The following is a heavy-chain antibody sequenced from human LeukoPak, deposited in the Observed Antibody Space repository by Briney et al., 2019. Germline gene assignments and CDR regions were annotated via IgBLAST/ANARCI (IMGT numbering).Heavy chain of an antibody. CDR3: ARGIDSSGYLENFQH. V-gene: IGHV1-69*02. D-gene: IGHD3-22*01. J-gene: IGHJ1*01. CDR1: GGTFSSYT. Sequence: GSSVKVSCKASGGTFSSYTISWVRQAPGQGLEWMGRIIPILGIANYAQKFQGRVTITADKSTSTAYMELSSLRSEDTAVYYCARGIDSSGYLENFQHWGQGTLVTVSS. CDR2: IIPILGIA.